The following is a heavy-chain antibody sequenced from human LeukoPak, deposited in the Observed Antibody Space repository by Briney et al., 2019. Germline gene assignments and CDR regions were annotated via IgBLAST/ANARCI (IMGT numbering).Heavy chain of an antibody. V-gene: IGHV3-7*01. Sequence: GGSLRLSCAASGFTFSSYWMRWVRQAPGKGLEWVANIKQDGSEKYYVDSVKGRFTISRDNAKNSLYLQMNSLRAEDTAVYYCARDCKRWPSWYYYYGMDVWGQGTTVTVSS. CDR2: IKQDGSEK. CDR1: GFTFSSYW. J-gene: IGHJ6*02. CDR3: ARDCKRWPSWYYYYGMDV. D-gene: IGHD2-2*01.